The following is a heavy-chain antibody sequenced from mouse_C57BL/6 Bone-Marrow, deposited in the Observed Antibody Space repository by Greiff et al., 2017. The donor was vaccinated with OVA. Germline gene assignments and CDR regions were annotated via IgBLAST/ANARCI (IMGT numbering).Heavy chain of an antibody. V-gene: IGHV1-47*01. Sequence: VKLMESGAELVKPGASVKMSCKASGYTFTTYPIEWMKQNHGKSLEWIGNFHPYNDDTKYNEKFKGKATLTVEKSSSTVYLELSRLTSDDSAVYYCARGGLYYGNYYFDYWGQGTTLTVSS. CDR1: GYTFTTYP. CDR2: FHPYNDDT. J-gene: IGHJ2*01. CDR3: ARGGLYYGNYYFDY. D-gene: IGHD2-1*01.